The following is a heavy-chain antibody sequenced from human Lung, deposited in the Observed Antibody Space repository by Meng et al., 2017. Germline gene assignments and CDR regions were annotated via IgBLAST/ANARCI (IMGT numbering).Heavy chain of an antibody. CDR2: ITPGSGNT. J-gene: IGHJ5*02. V-gene: IGHV1-3*01. CDR3: ARDFTSGSSGDP. CDR1: GYTFTSSA. Sequence: QAQLVRAGAEVKKPGASVTVSCKAFGYTFTSSAIHWVRQAPGQRLEWMGWITPGSGNTQYSQKFQGRVTITRDTSASTAYMELSTLRSEDTAVYYCARDFTSGSSGDPWGQGTLVTVSS. D-gene: IGHD6-19*01.